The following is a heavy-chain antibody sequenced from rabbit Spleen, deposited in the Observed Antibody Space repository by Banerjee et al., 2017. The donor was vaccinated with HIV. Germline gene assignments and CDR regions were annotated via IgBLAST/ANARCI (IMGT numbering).Heavy chain of an antibody. CDR2: IPTDSSSYT. D-gene: IGHD7-1*01. J-gene: IGHJ4*01. CDR3: ARSDGGYPGYGPYYFNL. CDR1: GFSFSNKAV. Sequence: QEQLVESGGGLVKPEGSLKLSCTASGFSFSNKAVMCWVRQAPGKGLEWTACIPTDSSSYTYYASWAKGRFTISKTSSTTVTLQMTSLTAADTATYFCARSDGGYPGYGPYYFNLWGQGTLVTVS. V-gene: IGHV1S45*01.